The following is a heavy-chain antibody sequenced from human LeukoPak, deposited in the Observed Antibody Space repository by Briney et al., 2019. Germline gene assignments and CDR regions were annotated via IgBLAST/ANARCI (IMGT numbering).Heavy chain of an antibody. Sequence: GGSLRLSCAASGFTFSSLAMSWVRQAPGKGLEWVSAISGRGDSTYYADSVKGRFAISRDNSKNTLYLQMNSLRAEDTAVYYCAKTYSSSWHGYYFDYWGQGTLVTVSS. D-gene: IGHD6-13*01. J-gene: IGHJ4*02. CDR3: AKTYSSSWHGYYFDY. V-gene: IGHV3-23*01. CDR1: GFTFSSLA. CDR2: ISGRGDST.